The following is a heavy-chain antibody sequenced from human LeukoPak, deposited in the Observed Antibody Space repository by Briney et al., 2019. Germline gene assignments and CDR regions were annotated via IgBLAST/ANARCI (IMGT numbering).Heavy chain of an antibody. CDR3: ASASIAAAGTSGLLDV. CDR1: GYTFTVYY. D-gene: IGHD6-13*01. V-gene: IGHV1-2*02. CDR2: INPNSGGT. Sequence: ASVKVSCKASGYTFTVYYVHWVRQAPGQGLEWMGWINPNSGGTNYAQKFQGRVTMTRDTSISTAYMELSRLRSDDTAVYYCASASIAAAGTSGLLDVWGQGTTVTVSS. J-gene: IGHJ6*02.